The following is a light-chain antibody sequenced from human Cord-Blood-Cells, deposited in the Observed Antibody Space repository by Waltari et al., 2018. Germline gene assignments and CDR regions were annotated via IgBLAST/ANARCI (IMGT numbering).Light chain of an antibody. V-gene: IGLV2-23*01. Sequence: QSALTQPASVSGSPGQSITISRTGTSSDVGRYNLVSWYQQPPGKAPKLPIYEGSKRPSGVSNRFSGSQSGNTASLAISGLQAEDEADYYCCSYAGSSSFVFGTGTKVTVL. CDR3: CSYAGSSSFV. J-gene: IGLJ1*01. CDR2: EGS. CDR1: SSDVGRYNL.